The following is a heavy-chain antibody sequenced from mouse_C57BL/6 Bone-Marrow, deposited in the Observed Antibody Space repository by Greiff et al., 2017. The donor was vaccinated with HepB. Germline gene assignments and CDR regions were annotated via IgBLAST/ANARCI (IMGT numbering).Heavy chain of an antibody. CDR2: IYPSDSET. CDR1: GYTFTSYW. Sequence: VQLQQPGAELVRPGSSVKLSCKASGYTFTSYWMDWVKQRPGQGLEWIGNIYPSDSETHYNQKFKDKATLTVDKSSSTAYMQLSSLTSEDSAVYYCARKGWDDYFDYWGQGTTLTVSS. CDR3: ARKGWDDYFDY. D-gene: IGHD3-3*01. J-gene: IGHJ2*01. V-gene: IGHV1-61*01.